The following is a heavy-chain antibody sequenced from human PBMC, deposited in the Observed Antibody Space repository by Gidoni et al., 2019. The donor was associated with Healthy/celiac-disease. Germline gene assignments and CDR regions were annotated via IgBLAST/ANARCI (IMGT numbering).Heavy chain of an antibody. J-gene: IGHJ4*02. CDR1: GYTFTGYY. CDR2: INPNSGST. Sequence: QVQLVQSGAEVKKPGASVKVSCTASGYTFTGYYMHWVRQAPGQGLEWMGWINPNSGSTNYAQKFQGRVTMTRDTSISTAYMELSRLRSDDTAVYYCAIFESSPGDYWGQGTLVTVSS. V-gene: IGHV1-2*02. CDR3: AIFESSPGDY. D-gene: IGHD6-13*01.